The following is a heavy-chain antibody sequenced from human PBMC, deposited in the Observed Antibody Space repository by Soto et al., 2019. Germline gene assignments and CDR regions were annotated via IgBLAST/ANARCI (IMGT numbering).Heavy chain of an antibody. CDR1: GYTFIGYY. D-gene: IGHD1-1*01. CDR3: ARVERLSGTTKDY. V-gene: IGHV1-2*02. Sequence: ASVKVSCKASGYTFIGYYMHWVRQAPGQGLEWMGWINPNSGGTNYAQKFQGRVTMTRDTSISTAYMELSRLRSDDTAVYYCARVERLSGTTKDYWGQGTLVTVSS. CDR2: INPNSGGT. J-gene: IGHJ4*02.